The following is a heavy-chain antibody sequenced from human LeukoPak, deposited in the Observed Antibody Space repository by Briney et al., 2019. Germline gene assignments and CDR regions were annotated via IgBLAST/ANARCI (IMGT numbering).Heavy chain of an antibody. CDR3: ARAVLATKSEHWFDS. CDR2: VYHGEST. CDR1: GYSISSGYY. V-gene: IGHV4-38-2*02. Sequence: SETLSLTCTVSGYSISSGYYWGWIRQTPGKGLEWIASVYHGESTYYNPSLKSRVTISVDTSKNQFSLKLTSVTAADTAMYYCARAVLATKSEHWFDSWGQGTLVTVSS. J-gene: IGHJ5*01. D-gene: IGHD2-8*01.